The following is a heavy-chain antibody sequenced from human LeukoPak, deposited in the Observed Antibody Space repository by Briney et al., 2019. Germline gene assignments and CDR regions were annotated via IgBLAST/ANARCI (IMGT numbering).Heavy chain of an antibody. D-gene: IGHD6-13*01. CDR3: ARDSSSWYDHWGKDAFDI. CDR2: ISSSSSYT. V-gene: IGHV3-11*06. J-gene: IGHJ3*02. CDR1: GFTFSDYY. Sequence: PGGSLRLSCAASGFTFSDYYMSWIRQAPGKGLEWVSYISSSSSYTNYADSVKGRFTISRDNAKNSLYLQMNSLRAEDTAVYYCARDSSSWYDHWGKDAFDIWGQGTMVTVSS.